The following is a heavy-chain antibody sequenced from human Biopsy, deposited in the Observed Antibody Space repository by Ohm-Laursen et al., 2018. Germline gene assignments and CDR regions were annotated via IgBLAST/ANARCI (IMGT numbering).Heavy chain of an antibody. CDR2: ISPYSGGT. J-gene: IGHJ3*01. Sequence: ASVKVSCKGSGYAVNDYFLHWLRQAPGQGPEWMGWISPYSGGTNYAQKFQGRVTMTTDTSTSTVYLELRRLISDDTAVYYCARVIMNRIAGLVARSDVFDVWGQGTLVTVSS. D-gene: IGHD3-16*01. CDR1: GYAVNDYF. CDR3: ARVIMNRIAGLVARSDVFDV. V-gene: IGHV1-2*02.